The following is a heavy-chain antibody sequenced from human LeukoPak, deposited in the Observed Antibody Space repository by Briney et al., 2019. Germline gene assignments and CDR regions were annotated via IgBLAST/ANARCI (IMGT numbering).Heavy chain of an antibody. CDR3: AKANYDILTGQLDH. D-gene: IGHD3-9*01. V-gene: IGHV3-30*18. J-gene: IGHJ4*02. Sequence: GGSLRLSCAASGFTFNNFGMQWVRQTPGKGLEWVTVISCDGGTQYYADSVKGRFTISGDDSKNTLYLQMNSLRAEDTALYYCAKANYDILTGQLDHWGQGTLVTVSS. CDR2: ISCDGGTQ. CDR1: GFTFNNFG.